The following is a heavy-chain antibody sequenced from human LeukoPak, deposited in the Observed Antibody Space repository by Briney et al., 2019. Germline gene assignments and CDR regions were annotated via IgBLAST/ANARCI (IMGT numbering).Heavy chain of an antibody. CDR3: ARSHSIWTSFDY. CDR2: MYYSGST. D-gene: IGHD3/OR15-3a*01. V-gene: IGHV4-59*12. Sequence: KPSETLSLTCTVSGGSISSYYWSWIRQPPGKGLEWIGYMYYSGSTNYNPSLKSRVTISVDTSKNQFSLKLSSVTAADTAVYYCARSHSIWTSFDYWGQGTLVTVSS. J-gene: IGHJ4*02. CDR1: GGSISSYY.